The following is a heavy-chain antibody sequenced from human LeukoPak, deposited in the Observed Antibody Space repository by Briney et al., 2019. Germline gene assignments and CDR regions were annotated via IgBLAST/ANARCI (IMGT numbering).Heavy chain of an antibody. Sequence: GGSLRLSCTASGFIFNSYEMNWVRQAPGKGLEWVSYISSSGSTIYYADSVKGRITISRDNSKNTLYLQMNSLRAEDTAVYYCAKGVGYCSGGSCQQFDYWGQGTLVTVSS. J-gene: IGHJ4*02. CDR2: ISSSGSTI. CDR1: GFIFNSYE. CDR3: AKGVGYCSGGSCQQFDY. D-gene: IGHD2-15*01. V-gene: IGHV3-48*03.